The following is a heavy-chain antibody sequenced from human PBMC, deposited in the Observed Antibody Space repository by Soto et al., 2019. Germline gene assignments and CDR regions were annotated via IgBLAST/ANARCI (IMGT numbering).Heavy chain of an antibody. CDR3: ARGQDMGTYTRVLAY. V-gene: IGHV1-2*02. CDR1: GYTFTGQH. CDR2: ISPYSGPT. D-gene: IGHD3-10*01. Sequence: QVQLVQSGAEVKKPGASVKVSCETSGYTFTGQHVHWVRLAPGQGLEWMGCISPYSGPTNYGENFEGRVTVTRDTSLTTVYMELDRLRSYDTGVYYCARGQDMGTYTRVLAYWGQGTLVTVSS. J-gene: IGHJ4*02.